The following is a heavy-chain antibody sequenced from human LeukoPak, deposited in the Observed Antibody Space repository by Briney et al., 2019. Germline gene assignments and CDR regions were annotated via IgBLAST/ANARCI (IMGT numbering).Heavy chain of an antibody. Sequence: ASVKVSCKASGYTFTSYYMHWLRQAPGQGLEWMGIINPSGGSTSYAQKFQGRVTMTRDTSTSTVYMELSSLRSEDTAVYYCATTVVAPNYFDYWGQGTLVTVSS. V-gene: IGHV1-46*03. CDR3: ATTVVAPNYFDY. CDR1: GYTFTSYY. CDR2: INPSGGST. J-gene: IGHJ4*02. D-gene: IGHD4-23*01.